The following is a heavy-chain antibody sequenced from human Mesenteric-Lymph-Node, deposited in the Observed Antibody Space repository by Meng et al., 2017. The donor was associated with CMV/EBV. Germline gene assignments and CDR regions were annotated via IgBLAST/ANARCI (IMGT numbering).Heavy chain of an antibody. V-gene: IGHV3-23*01. CDR2: ITGGGSST. CDR1: GFTFDDYA. CDR3: ARGGSNWGGY. J-gene: IGHJ4*02. D-gene: IGHD7-27*01. Sequence: GESLKISCAASGFTFDDYAMSWVRQAPGKGLEWVSAITGGGSSTYYADSAKGRFTISRDNSKNTLYLQMNSLTAEDTAVYYCARGGSNWGGYWGQGTLVTVSS.